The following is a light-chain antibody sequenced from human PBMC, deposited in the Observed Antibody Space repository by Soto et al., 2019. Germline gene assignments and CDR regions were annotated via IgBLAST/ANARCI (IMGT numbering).Light chain of an antibody. V-gene: IGKV1-5*01. CDR2: DAS. CDR1: QSLNSW. CDR3: QQYKSYSPWT. Sequence: DIQMTQSPSTLSASVGDRVTITCRASQSLNSWLAWYQQKPGKAPKLLIYDASSLESGGPSRFSGSGSETEFTLTISSLQPEDFATYYCQQYKSYSPWTFGQGTKVEIE. J-gene: IGKJ1*01.